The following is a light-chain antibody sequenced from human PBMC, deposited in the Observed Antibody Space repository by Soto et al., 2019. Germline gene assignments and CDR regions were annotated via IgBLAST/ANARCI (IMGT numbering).Light chain of an antibody. Sequence: ENVSTQSPAAISLSPGDIATLSCRASQSVSSYLAWYQQKPGQAPRLLIYDASNRATGIPARFSGSGSGTDFTLTISCLEPEDFAVYYCQPRSNWPPGTLGQGTRLEI. CDR2: DAS. J-gene: IGKJ5*01. V-gene: IGKV3-11*01. CDR1: QSVSSY. CDR3: QPRSNWPPGT.